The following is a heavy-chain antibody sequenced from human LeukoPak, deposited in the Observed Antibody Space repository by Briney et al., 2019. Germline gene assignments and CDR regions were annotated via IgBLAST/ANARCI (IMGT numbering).Heavy chain of an antibody. J-gene: IGHJ4*02. D-gene: IGHD2-8*01. Sequence: PGGSLRLSCAASGFSFSSFWMNWLRQAPGKGLEWVANIKEDGSEKYYVDSVKGRVTISRDNANKSLYLQMNSLRAEDTAVYYCARHGLDYWGQGTPVTVSS. V-gene: IGHV3-7*01. CDR3: ARHGLDY. CDR1: GFSFSSFW. CDR2: IKEDGSEK.